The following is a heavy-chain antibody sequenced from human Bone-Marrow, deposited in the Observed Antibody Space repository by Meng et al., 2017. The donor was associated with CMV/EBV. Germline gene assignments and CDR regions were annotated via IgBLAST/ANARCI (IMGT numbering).Heavy chain of an antibody. V-gene: IGHV3-11*01. CDR3: ARDRNHYGMDV. CDR2: ISRSGTTI. CDR1: GFTFSDYY. Sequence: GESLKISCAASGFTFSDYYMSWIRLAPGKGLEWVSYISRSGTTIYYADSVKGRFTISRDNSKNSLYLQMNSLRAEDTAVYYCARDRNHYGMDVWGQGTLVTVSS. D-gene: IGHD1-14*01. J-gene: IGHJ6*02.